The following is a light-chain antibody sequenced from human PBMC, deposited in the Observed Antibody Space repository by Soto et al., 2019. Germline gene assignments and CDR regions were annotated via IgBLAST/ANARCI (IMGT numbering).Light chain of an antibody. CDR1: HSAYSSY. V-gene: IGKV3-20*01. J-gene: IGKJ1*01. CDR2: DTS. Sequence: PGNTATLSCRSSHSAYSSYLSWYQQKPGQAPRLLIYDTSTRATGVPARFSGSRSGPEFTLTINSLQSADFAVYYCQQYGSPPPWTFGQGTKVDIK. CDR3: QQYGSPPPWT.